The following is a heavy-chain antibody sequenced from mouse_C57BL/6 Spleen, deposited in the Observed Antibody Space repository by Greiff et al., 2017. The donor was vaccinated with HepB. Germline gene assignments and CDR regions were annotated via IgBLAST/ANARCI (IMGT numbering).Heavy chain of an antibody. Sequence: EVKLVESGGGLVKPGGSLKLSCAASGFTFSDYGMHWVRQAPEKGLEWVAYISSGSSTIYYADTVKGRFTISRDNAKNTLFLQMTSLRSEDTAIYYCAIITTVVATSYYFDYWGRGTTLTVSS. CDR2: ISSGSSTI. V-gene: IGHV5-17*01. J-gene: IGHJ2*01. CDR3: AIITTVVATSYYFDY. D-gene: IGHD1-1*01. CDR1: GFTFSDYG.